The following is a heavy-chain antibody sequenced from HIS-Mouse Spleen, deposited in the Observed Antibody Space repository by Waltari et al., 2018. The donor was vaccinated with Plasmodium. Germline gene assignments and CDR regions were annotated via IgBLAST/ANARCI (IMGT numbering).Heavy chain of an antibody. V-gene: IGHV4-39*07. D-gene: IGHD1-7*01. Sequence: QLQLQESGPGLVKPSETLSLTCTVSGGSLSSSSYYWSWIRQPPGKGLEWIGSIYYSGSTYYNPSLKSRVTISVDTSKNQFSLKLSSVTAADTAVYYCARDRITGTSYFDYWGQGTLVTVSS. J-gene: IGHJ4*02. CDR1: GGSLSSSSYY. CDR3: ARDRITGTSYFDY. CDR2: IYYSGST.